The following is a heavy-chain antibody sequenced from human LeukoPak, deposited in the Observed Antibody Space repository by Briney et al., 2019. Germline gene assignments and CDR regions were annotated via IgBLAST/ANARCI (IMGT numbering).Heavy chain of an antibody. J-gene: IGHJ6*04. D-gene: IGHD2-15*01. CDR3: TKETPQMDV. CDR1: GFTFSSYE. CDR2: ISSTGNTI. Sequence: GGSLRLSCAASGFTFSSYEMNWVRQAPGQGLEWVAYISSTGNTIHYAGSVKGRFTISRDNAKNSLYLQMNRLRAEDTAVYYCTKETPQMDVWGKGTTVTVSS. V-gene: IGHV3-48*03.